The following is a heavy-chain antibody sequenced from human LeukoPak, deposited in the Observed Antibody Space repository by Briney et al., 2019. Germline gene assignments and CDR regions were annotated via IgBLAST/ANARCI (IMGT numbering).Heavy chain of an antibody. V-gene: IGHV3-11*06. CDR3: AKYLYNWNDGGSVDY. CDR1: GFTFSDYY. J-gene: IGHJ4*02. CDR2: ISSSSSYT. Sequence: PGGSLRLSCAASGFTFSDYYMSWIRQATGKGLEWVSYISSSSSYTNYADSVKGRFTISRDNAKNSLYLQMNSLRAEDTAVYYCAKYLYNWNDGGSVDYWGQGTLVTVSS. D-gene: IGHD1-1*01.